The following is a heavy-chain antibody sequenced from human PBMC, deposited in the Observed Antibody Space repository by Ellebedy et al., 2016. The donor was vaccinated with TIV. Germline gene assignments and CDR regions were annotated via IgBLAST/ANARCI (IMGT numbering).Heavy chain of an antibody. CDR1: GFTFSSYA. J-gene: IGHJ3*02. CDR2: ISYDGSNK. V-gene: IGHV3-30*14. Sequence: PGGSLRLSCAASGFTFSSYAMHWVRQAPGKGLEWVAVISYDGSNKYYADSVKGRFTISRDNSKNTLYLQMNSLRPEDTAVYYCARRELLGYSYGRYAFNIWGHGTMVTVSS. CDR3: ARRELLGYSYGRYAFNI. D-gene: IGHD5-18*01.